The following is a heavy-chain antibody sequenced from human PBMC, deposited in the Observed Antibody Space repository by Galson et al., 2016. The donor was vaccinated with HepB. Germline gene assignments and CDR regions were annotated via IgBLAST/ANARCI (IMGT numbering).Heavy chain of an antibody. CDR1: GYTFTSYG. V-gene: IGHV1-18*01. J-gene: IGHJ6*02. Sequence: GYTFTSYGISWVRQAPGQGLEWMGWISAYNGNTNYAQKLQGRVTMTTDTSTSTAYMELSSLRSEDTAVYYCARDRVDTALDNYYGLDVWGPGTTVTVSS. CDR3: ARDRVDTALDNYYGLDV. D-gene: IGHD5-18*01. CDR2: ISAYNGNT.